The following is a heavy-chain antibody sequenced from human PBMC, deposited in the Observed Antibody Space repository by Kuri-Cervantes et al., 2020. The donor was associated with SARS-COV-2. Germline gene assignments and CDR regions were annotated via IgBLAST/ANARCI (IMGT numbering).Heavy chain of an antibody. D-gene: IGHD3-10*01. Sequence: GGSLRLSCAASRFTFSSYAMHWVRQAPGKGLEWVAVISYDGSNKYYADSVKGRFTISRDNSKNTLYLQMNSLRAEDTAVYYCAREKVRGYYGMDVWGQGTTVTVSS. CDR1: RFTFSSYA. V-gene: IGHV3-30-3*01. J-gene: IGHJ6*02. CDR2: ISYDGSNK. CDR3: AREKVRGYYGMDV.